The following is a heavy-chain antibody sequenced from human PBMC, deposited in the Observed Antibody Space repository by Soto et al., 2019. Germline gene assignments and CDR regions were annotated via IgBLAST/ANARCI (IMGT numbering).Heavy chain of an antibody. Sequence: PGESLKISCKGSGYRFTTYWIGWVRQMPGKGLEWMGLIYPGDSNTRFSPSFQGQVTISVDMSISTAYLQWSSLRVSDTAADTAVYYCARQGITMIVVVVTDNWLDPWGQGTLVTVSS. CDR3: ARQGITMIVVVVTDNWLDP. CDR2: IYPGDSNT. J-gene: IGHJ5*02. CDR1: GYRFTTYW. V-gene: IGHV5-51*01. D-gene: IGHD3-22*01.